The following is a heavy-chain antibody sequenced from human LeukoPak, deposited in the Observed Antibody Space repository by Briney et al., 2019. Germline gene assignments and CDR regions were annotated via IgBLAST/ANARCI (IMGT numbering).Heavy chain of an antibody. Sequence: SQTLSLTCTVSGGSISSGGYYWSWIRQHPGKGLEWIGYIYYSGSTYYNPSLKSRVTISVDTSKNQFSLKLSSVTAADTAVYYCARLWEPPSITMIVVAPIDYYGMDVWGQGTTVTVSS. CDR3: ARLWEPPSITMIVVAPIDYYGMDV. V-gene: IGHV4-31*03. CDR2: IYYSGST. CDR1: GGSISSGGYY. J-gene: IGHJ6*02. D-gene: IGHD3-22*01.